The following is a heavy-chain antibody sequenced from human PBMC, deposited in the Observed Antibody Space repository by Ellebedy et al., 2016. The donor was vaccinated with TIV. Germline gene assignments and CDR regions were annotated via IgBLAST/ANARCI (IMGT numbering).Heavy chain of an antibody. CDR1: GVTVSSNH. CDR2: LKSGGTT. CDR3: TKARDGGGSVDY. Sequence: LSLTCAAPGVTVSSNHMNWVRQAPGKGLEWVSVLKSGGTTHYADSVKGRFTISSDNSKNTLYLQMNSLRAEDTALYYCTKARDGGGSVDYWGQGTLVTVSS. V-gene: IGHV3-66*01. J-gene: IGHJ4*02. D-gene: IGHD2-15*01.